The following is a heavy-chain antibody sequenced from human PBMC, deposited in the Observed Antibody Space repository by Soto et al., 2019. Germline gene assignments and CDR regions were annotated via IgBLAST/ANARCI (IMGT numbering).Heavy chain of an antibody. CDR2: ITTDKGKT. CDR3: ATRSPAFDY. CDR1: GYTFTDYG. Sequence: GPEVKKPGASVKVSCKTSGYTFTDYGISWVRQAPGQGLEWMGWITTDKGKTTYAQKFQDRVTMTTDTSTSTGYMELRSLRSDDTAIYYCATRSPAFDYWGQGTLVTVSS. J-gene: IGHJ4*02. V-gene: IGHV1-18*01.